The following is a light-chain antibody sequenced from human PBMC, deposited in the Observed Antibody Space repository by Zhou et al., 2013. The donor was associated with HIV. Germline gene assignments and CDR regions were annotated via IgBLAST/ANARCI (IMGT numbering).Light chain of an antibody. CDR1: HNVNRN. CDR2: GTS. Sequence: EIVLTQSPAILSLSPGQRATLSCRASHNVNRNLAWYQQRPGQAPRLPIYGTSNRATGIPARFSGSGSGTDFTLTISSLEPGDSAIYYCQQRSNWPPDAFGQGTKLEIK. CDR3: QQRSNWPPDA. J-gene: IGKJ2*01. V-gene: IGKV3-11*01.